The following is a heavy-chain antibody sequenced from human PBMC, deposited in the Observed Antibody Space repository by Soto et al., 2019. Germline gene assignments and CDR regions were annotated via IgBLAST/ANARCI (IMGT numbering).Heavy chain of an antibody. Sequence: SVKASCKASGGTFSSYTISWVRQAPGQGLEWMGRIIPILGIANYAQKFQGRVTITADKSTSTAYMELSSLRSEDTAVYYCARDRCSGGSCYRYDAFDIWGQGTMVTVSS. V-gene: IGHV1-69*04. CDR2: IIPILGIA. J-gene: IGHJ3*02. CDR3: ARDRCSGGSCYRYDAFDI. CDR1: GGTFSSYT. D-gene: IGHD2-15*01.